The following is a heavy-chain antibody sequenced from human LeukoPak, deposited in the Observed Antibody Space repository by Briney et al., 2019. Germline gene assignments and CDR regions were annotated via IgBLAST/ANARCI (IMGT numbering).Heavy chain of an antibody. J-gene: IGHJ4*02. Sequence: GGSLRLSCAASGFTFSSYSMNWVRQAPGKGLEWVSYISSSSSTIYYADSVKGRFTISRDNAKNSLYLQMNSLRAEDTAVYYCATLVYYDSSGPQWGQGTLVTVSS. CDR1: GFTFSSYS. CDR2: ISSSSSTI. CDR3: ATLVYYDSSGPQ. D-gene: IGHD3-22*01. V-gene: IGHV3-48*01.